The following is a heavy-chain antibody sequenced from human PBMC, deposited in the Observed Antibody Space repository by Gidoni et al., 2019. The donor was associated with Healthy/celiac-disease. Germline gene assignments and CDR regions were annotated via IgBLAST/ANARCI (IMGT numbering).Heavy chain of an antibody. CDR1: GFTFSSYS. CDR2: ISSSSSYI. J-gene: IGHJ3*02. D-gene: IGHD3-22*01. CDR3: AGHYYDHLDAFDI. Sequence: EVQLVESGGGLVKPGGSLRLSCAASGFTFSSYSMNWVRQAPGKGLEWVSSISSSSSYIYYADSVKGRFTISRDNAKNSLYLQMNSLRAEDTAVYYCAGHYYDHLDAFDIWGQGTMVTVSS. V-gene: IGHV3-21*01.